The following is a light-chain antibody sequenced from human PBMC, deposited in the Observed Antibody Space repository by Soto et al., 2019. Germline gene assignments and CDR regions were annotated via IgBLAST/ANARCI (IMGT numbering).Light chain of an antibody. Sequence: DIQMTQSPSTLSASVGERVTITCRASQSISSWLAWYQQKPGKAPKLLIYKASSLESGVPSRFSGSGSATEFTLTISRLQPDYFATYYCQQYNSYPTFGRGTKLDIK. CDR1: QSISSW. CDR3: QQYNSYPT. CDR2: KAS. V-gene: IGKV1-5*03. J-gene: IGKJ4*01.